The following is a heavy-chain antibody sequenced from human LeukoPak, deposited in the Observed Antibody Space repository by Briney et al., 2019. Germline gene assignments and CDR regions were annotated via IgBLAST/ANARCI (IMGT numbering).Heavy chain of an antibody. V-gene: IGHV3-11*06. J-gene: IGHJ4*02. D-gene: IGHD2-15*01. CDR3: VRHTRTAAF. CDR1: GFTFSDDY. CDR2: IGGSGSDT. Sequence: GGSLRLSCAASGFTFSDDYMTWIRQVPGKGLESIAYIGGSGSDTNYADSVRGRYTISRDNARSSLFLQMNSLTAEDSAVYFCVRHTRTAAFWGQGALVTVSS.